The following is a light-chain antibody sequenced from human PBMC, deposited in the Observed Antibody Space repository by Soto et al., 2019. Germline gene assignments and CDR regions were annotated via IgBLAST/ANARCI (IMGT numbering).Light chain of an antibody. CDR3: QQANSFPPT. CDR2: AAS. Sequence: DLQMTQSPSSVSASVGDRVTITCRASQGIGTSLAWYQQGPGKAPKLLIYAASTLQSGVPSRFSGSKSGSDFTLTISSLQPEDFATYYCQQANSFPPTFGGGTRVEIK. J-gene: IGKJ4*01. CDR1: QGIGTS. V-gene: IGKV1-12*01.